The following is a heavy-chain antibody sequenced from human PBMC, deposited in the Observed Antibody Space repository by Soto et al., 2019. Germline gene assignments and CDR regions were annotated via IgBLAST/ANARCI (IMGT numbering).Heavy chain of an antibody. V-gene: IGHV4-59*02. D-gene: IGHD1-26*01. J-gene: IGHJ5*02. CDR1: GVSVTSYH. Sequence: SENLSLTCSVSGVSVTSYHWSWIRQFPGKGLEWIAYTFHHWNTNYNPSLKSRVIRALYTSKNQVSLQLTSVTATGTALYYCAREMHAGFTHYFDPWGQGNLVTVSS. CDR3: AREMHAGFTHYFDP. CDR2: TFHHWNT.